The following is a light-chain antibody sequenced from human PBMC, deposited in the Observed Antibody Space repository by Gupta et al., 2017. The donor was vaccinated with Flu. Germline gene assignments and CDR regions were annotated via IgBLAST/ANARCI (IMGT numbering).Light chain of an antibody. V-gene: IGKV3-11*02. Sequence: ATLSLSPGERATLSYRASQSISNNLAWYQQKPGHAPRLLIYDAYNRASGIPSRFSGSGSGRDFTLTISSLEPEDFAVYHCQQRGRWPSLTFGGGTKVEIK. CDR1: QSISNN. CDR3: QQRGRWPSLT. CDR2: DAY. J-gene: IGKJ4*01.